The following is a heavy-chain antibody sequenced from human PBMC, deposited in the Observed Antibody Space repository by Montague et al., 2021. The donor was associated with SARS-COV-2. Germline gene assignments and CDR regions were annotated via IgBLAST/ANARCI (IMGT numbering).Heavy chain of an antibody. Sequence: SETLSLTCTVSRGSLRLTSYHWGWIRQPPGKGLVWIGSFYHTGSTYYDPSLESRVTMSVDTSKNQFSLMLTSVTAADTAVYYCANFYSGSYNYWGHGSLVTVSS. D-gene: IGHD1-26*01. CDR2: FYHTGST. V-gene: IGHV4-39*01. CDR3: ANFYSGSYNY. J-gene: IGHJ4*01. CDR1: RGSLRLTSYH.